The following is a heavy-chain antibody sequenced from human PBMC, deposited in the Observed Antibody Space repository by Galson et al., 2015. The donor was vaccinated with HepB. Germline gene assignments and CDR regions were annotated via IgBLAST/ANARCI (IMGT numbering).Heavy chain of an antibody. J-gene: IGHJ6*02. Sequence: SLRLSCAASGFIFSSYPMYWVRQAPGKGLEWVSVISYDGNNKYYRDSVKGRFTISRDNSKSTLYLQMNGLRPEDTAVYFCARRGVPGYCSGGGCYGGMDVWGQGTTVTVSS. CDR3: ARRGVPGYCSGGGCYGGMDV. CDR1: GFIFSSYP. V-gene: IGHV3-30*04. D-gene: IGHD2-15*01. CDR2: ISYDGNNK.